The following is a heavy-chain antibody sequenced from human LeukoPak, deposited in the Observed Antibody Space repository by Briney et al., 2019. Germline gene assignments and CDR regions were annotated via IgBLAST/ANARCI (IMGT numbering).Heavy chain of an antibody. CDR1: GGSISSYY. CDR3: ARDSLTSGYYYGMDV. J-gene: IGHJ6*02. Sequence: PSETLSLTCTVSGGSISSYYWSWIRQPPGKGLEWIGYIYYSGSTNYNPSLKSRVTISVDTSKNQFSLKLSSVTAADTAVYYCARDSLTSGYYYGMDVWGQGTTVTVSS. D-gene: IGHD3-16*01. CDR2: IYYSGST. V-gene: IGHV4-59*01.